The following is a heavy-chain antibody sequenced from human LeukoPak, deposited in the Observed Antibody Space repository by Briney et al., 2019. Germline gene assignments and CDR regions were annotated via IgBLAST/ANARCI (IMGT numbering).Heavy chain of an antibody. CDR1: GYTFTGYY. Sequence: ASVKVSCKASGYTFTGYYMHWVRQAPGQGLEWMGWINPNSGGTNYAQKFQGRVTMTRDTSISTAYMEPSRLRSDDTAVYYCARDEQWLVSKLGHYWGQGTLVTVSS. V-gene: IGHV1-2*02. J-gene: IGHJ4*02. CDR3: ARDEQWLVSKLGHY. D-gene: IGHD6-19*01. CDR2: INPNSGGT.